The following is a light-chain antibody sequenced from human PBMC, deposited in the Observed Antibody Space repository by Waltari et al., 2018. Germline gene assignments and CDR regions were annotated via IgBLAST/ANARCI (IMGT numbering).Light chain of an antibody. CDR2: DAS. V-gene: IGKV1-13*02. Sequence: IQLTQSPSSLSASLVDRVTITCRASQGITPALAWYQQKPGKAPNLPIYDASNLESGVPARFSGSGSGTDFSLTISSLQPEDFATYYCQQFISYPRTFGGGTKVEIK. J-gene: IGKJ4*01. CDR1: QGITPA. CDR3: QQFISYPRT.